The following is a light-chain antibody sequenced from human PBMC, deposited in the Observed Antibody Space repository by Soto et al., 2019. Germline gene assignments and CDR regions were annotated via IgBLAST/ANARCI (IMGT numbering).Light chain of an antibody. CDR1: QTISSW. CDR3: LQDYSWPWT. Sequence: DIQITQSPSTLSGSVGDRVTITCRASQTISSWLAWYQQKPGKAPKLLIYKASTLKSGVPSRFSGSGYGTEFTLTINSLLPEDFATYFCLQDYSWPWTFGQGTTVDIK. J-gene: IGKJ1*01. CDR2: KAS. V-gene: IGKV1-5*03.